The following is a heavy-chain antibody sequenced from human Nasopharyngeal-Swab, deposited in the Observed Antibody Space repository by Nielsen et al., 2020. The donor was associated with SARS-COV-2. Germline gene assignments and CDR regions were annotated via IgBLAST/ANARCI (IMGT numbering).Heavy chain of an antibody. J-gene: IGHJ6*02. CDR3: ARADVTTWYYYGMDV. D-gene: IGHD4-11*01. CDR1: GGSISSHY. Sequence: SETLSLTCTVSGGSISSHYWSWIRQPPGKELEWIGYIYYGGSTNYNSSLRSRVTISVDTANNQISLRLSSVTAADTAVYYCARADVTTWYYYGMDVWGQGTTVTVSS. V-gene: IGHV4-59*11. CDR2: IYYGGST.